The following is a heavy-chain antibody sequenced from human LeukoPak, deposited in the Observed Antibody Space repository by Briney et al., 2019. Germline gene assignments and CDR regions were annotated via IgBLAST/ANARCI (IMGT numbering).Heavy chain of an antibody. V-gene: IGHV1-18*01. Sequence: ASVKVSCKASGYTFTSYGISWVRQAPGQGLEWMGWISGYNGNTNYAQKLQGRATMTTDTSTTTAYVELRSLRSDDTAVYYCARDRSLYTSMLDSWGPGTLVTVSS. CDR3: ARDRSLYTSMLDS. J-gene: IGHJ4*02. CDR2: ISGYNGNT. D-gene: IGHD2-2*02. CDR1: GYTFTSYG.